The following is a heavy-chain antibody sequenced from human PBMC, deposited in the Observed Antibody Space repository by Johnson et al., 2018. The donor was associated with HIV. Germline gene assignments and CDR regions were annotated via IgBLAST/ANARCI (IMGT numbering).Heavy chain of an antibody. D-gene: IGHD1-26*01. J-gene: IGHJ3*02. CDR1: GFTFRSYG. CDR3: ASEGALWSDAFDI. V-gene: IGHV3-30*03. Sequence: VQLVESGGGVVQPGRSLRLFCAASGFTFRSYGMHWVRQAPGKGLEWVAFVSYDGSNKYYADSVKGRFTISRDNSKNTLFLQMNSLRAEDTAVYYCASEGALWSDAFDIWGQGTMVTVSS. CDR2: VSYDGSNK.